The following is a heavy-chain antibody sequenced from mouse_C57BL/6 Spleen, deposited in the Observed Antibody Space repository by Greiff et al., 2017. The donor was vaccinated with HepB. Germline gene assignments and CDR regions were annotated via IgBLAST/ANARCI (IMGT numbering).Heavy chain of an antibody. D-gene: IGHD1-1*01. CDR2: IYPGDGDT. CDR3: ARRTTVEAMDY. J-gene: IGHJ4*01. Sequence: QVQLQQSGAELVKPGASVKISCKASGYAFSSYWMNWVKQRPGKGLEWIGQIYPGDGDTNYNGKFKGKATLTADKSSSTAYMQLSSLTSEDSAVYFCARRTTVEAMDYWGQGTSVTVSS. CDR1: GYAFSSYW. V-gene: IGHV1-80*01.